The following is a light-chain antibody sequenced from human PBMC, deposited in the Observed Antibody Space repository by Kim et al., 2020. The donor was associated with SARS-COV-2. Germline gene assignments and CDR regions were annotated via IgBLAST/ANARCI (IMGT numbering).Light chain of an antibody. J-gene: IGLJ3*02. CDR2: GKN. CDR1: SLRSYY. CDR3: NSRDISGNHL. Sequence: SSELTQDPAVSVALGQTVRITCQGDSLRSYYASWYQQKPGQAPVLVIYGKNNRPSGIPDRFSGSSSGNTASLTIPGAQAEDEADYYCNSRDISGNHLFGGGTQLTVL. V-gene: IGLV3-19*01.